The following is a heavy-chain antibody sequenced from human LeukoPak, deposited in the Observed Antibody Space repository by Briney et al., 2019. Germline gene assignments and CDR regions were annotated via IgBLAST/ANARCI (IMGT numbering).Heavy chain of an antibody. J-gene: IGHJ3*02. V-gene: IGHV4-34*01. CDR2: INHSGST. CDR1: GGSFSGYY. CDR3: ARGADSSSWNDAFDI. Sequence: SETLSLTCAVYGGSFSGYYWSWIRQPPGKGLGWIGEINHSGSTNYNPSLKSRVTISVDTSKNQFSLKLSSVTAADTAVYYCARGADSSSWNDAFDIWGQGTMVTVSS. D-gene: IGHD6-13*01.